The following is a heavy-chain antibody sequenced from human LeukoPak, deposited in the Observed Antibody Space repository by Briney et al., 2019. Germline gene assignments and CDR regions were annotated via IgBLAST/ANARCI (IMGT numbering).Heavy chain of an antibody. CDR3: ASRRGY. J-gene: IGHJ4*02. Sequence: GGSLRLSCAASGFTFDDYAMHWVRQAPGKGLEWVSGISWNSGSIGYADSVKGRFTISRDNAKNSLYLQMNSLRAEDTALYYCASRRGYWGQGTLVSVSS. CDR1: GFTFDDYA. CDR2: ISWNSGSI. V-gene: IGHV3-9*01.